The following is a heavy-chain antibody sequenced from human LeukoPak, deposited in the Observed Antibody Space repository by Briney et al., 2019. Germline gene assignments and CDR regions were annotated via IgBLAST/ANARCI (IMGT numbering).Heavy chain of an antibody. CDR3: AXVXGXXFDI. Sequence: PGGSLRLSCAASGFTVSSNYMSWVRQAPGKGLEWVSVIYSGGSTYHADSVKGRFTISRDNSKNTLYLQMNSLTAEDTAVDYCAXVXGXXFDIWXQGTMVTVSS. V-gene: IGHV3-53*01. CDR2: IYSGGST. CDR1: GFTVSSNY. J-gene: IGHJ3*02. D-gene: IGHD3-16*02.